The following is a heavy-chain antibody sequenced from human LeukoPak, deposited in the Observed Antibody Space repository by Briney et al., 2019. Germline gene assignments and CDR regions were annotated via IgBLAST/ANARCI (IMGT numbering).Heavy chain of an antibody. Sequence: SETLSLTCTVSGGSINNGDNYWSWIRQPPGKGLEWIGYIYYRGTAYYNPSLKSRVTISVHTSKKQFSLKLSSVTAADTAVYFCARSIVVAGIVSDFYYYGMDVWGQGTTVTVSS. V-gene: IGHV4-30-4*01. CDR3: ARSIVVAGIVSDFYYYGMDV. CDR1: GGSINNGDNY. J-gene: IGHJ6*02. D-gene: IGHD6-19*01. CDR2: IYYRGTA.